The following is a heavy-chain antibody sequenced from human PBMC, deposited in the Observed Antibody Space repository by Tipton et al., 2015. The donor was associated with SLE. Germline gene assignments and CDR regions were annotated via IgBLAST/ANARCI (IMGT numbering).Heavy chain of an antibody. V-gene: IGHV4-59*01. J-gene: IGHJ6*02. CDR2: IYYSGST. CDR3: ARGGKGFPLDYYYYGMDV. Sequence: TLSLTCAVYGGSFSGYYWSWIRQPPGKGLEWIGYIYYSGSTNYNPSLKSRVTISVDTSKNQFSLKLSSVTAADTAVYYCARGGKGFPLDYYYYGMDVWGQGTTVTVSS. CDR1: GGSFSGYY.